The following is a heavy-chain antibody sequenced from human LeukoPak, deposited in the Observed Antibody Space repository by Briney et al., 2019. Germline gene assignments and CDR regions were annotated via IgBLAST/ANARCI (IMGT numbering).Heavy chain of an antibody. CDR1: GGSFSGYY. CDR2: INHSGST. Sequence: PSETLSLTCAVYGGSFSGYYWSWIRQPPGKGLEWFGEINHSGSTNYNPSLKSRVTISVDTSKDQFSLKLSSVTAADTAVYYCARPRSYYYGSGSRYDYWGQGTLVTVSS. V-gene: IGHV4-34*01. J-gene: IGHJ4*02. CDR3: ARPRSYYYGSGSRYDY. D-gene: IGHD3-10*01.